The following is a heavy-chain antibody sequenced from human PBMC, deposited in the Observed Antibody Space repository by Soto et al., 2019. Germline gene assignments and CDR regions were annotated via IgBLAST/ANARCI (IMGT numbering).Heavy chain of an antibody. CDR2: ISAYNGNT. J-gene: IGHJ4*02. Sequence: GASVKVSCKASGYTFARYGISWVRQAPGQRLEWMGWISAYNGNTNYAQKLQGRVTMTTDTSTSTAYMELRSLRSDDTAVYYCARDYKNTYYYDSSGYEDYWGQGTLVTVSS. V-gene: IGHV1-18*01. CDR1: GYTFARYG. CDR3: ARDYKNTYYYDSSGYEDY. D-gene: IGHD3-22*01.